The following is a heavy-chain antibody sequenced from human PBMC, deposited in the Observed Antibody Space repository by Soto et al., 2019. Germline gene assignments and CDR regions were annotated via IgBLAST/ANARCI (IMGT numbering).Heavy chain of an antibody. CDR3: ARSGYFDY. J-gene: IGHJ4*02. V-gene: IGHV3-48*01. D-gene: IGHD7-27*01. Sequence: EVQLVESGGGLVQPGGSLRLSCAASGFTFSTYSMNWVRQAPGKGLEWVSYISSTGNTIYYPDSVKGRFTISRDTAKKSLSLQMNSLRAVDTAVYYCARSGYFDYWGQGTLVTVSS. CDR1: GFTFSTYS. CDR2: ISSTGNTI.